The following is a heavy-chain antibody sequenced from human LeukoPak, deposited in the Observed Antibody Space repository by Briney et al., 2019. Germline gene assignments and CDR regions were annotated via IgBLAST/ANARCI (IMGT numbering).Heavy chain of an antibody. CDR2: ISYDGSNK. CDR1: GFTFSSYA. Sequence: GGSLRLSCAASGFTFSSYAMHWVRQAPGKGLEWVAVISYDGSNKYYADSVKGRFTISRDNSKRSLYLQMNSLRPEDTGVYYCAKSRAPTANPDGFDVWGQGTMVTVSS. CDR3: AKSRAPTANPDGFDV. J-gene: IGHJ3*01. D-gene: IGHD1-14*01. V-gene: IGHV3-30-3*02.